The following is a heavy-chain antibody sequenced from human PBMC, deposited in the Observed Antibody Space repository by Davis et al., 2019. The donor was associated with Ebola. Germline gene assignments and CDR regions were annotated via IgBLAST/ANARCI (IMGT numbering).Heavy chain of an antibody. V-gene: IGHV3-7*01. CDR2: IKQDGSEK. D-gene: IGHD4-17*01. CDR1: GFTFSSYW. CDR3: ARDMTTVTALLIYGMDV. Sequence: GESLKISCAASGFTFSSYWMSWVRQAPGKGLEWVANIKQDGSEKYYADSVKGRFTISRDNSKNTLYLQMNSLRAEDTAVYYCARDMTTVTALLIYGMDVWGQGTTVTVSS. J-gene: IGHJ6*02.